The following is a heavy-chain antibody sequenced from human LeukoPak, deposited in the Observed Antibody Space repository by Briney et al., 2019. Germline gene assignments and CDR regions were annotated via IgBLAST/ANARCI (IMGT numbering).Heavy chain of an antibody. J-gene: IGHJ4*02. CDR2: IYYSGST. Sequence: PSETLSLTCTVSGGSISSGDYYWSWIRQPPGKGLEWIGYIYYSGSTYYNPSLKSRVTISVDTSKNQSSLKLSSVTAADTAVYYCARVSPSRYERVDYWGQGTLVTVSS. CDR3: ARVSPSRYERVDY. D-gene: IGHD1-14*01. V-gene: IGHV4-30-4*01. CDR1: GGSISSGDYY.